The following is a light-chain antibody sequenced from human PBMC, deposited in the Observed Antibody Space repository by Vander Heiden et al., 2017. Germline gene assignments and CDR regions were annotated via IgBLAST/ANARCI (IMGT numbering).Light chain of an antibody. V-gene: IGKV3-15*01. CDR1: QSVSSS. J-gene: IGKJ2*01. CDR3: QQYNNWPPYT. Sequence: EIVMTQSPVTLSVSPGERDTLSCRASQSVSSSLAWYQQKPGQAPRLLIYGASIRATGIPARFSGSGSGTEFTLTISSLQSEDFAIYYCQQYNNWPPYTFGQGTKLEIK. CDR2: GAS.